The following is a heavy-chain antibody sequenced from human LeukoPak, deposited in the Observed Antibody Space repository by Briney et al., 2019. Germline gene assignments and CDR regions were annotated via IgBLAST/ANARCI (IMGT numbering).Heavy chain of an antibody. CDR3: ARDPYYGSGSFDP. Sequence: PSETLSLTCAVYGGSFSGYYWSWIRQPPGKGLEWIGEINHSGSTNYNPSLKSRVTISVDTSKNQFSLKLSSVTAADTAVYYCARDPYYGSGSFDPWGQGTLVTVSS. CDR2: INHSGST. J-gene: IGHJ5*02. D-gene: IGHD3-10*01. CDR1: GGSFSGYY. V-gene: IGHV4-34*01.